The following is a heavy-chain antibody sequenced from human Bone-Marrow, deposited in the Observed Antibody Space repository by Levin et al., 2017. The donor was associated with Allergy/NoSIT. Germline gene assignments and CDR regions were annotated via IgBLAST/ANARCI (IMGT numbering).Heavy chain of an antibody. CDR1: GDSISTSY. D-gene: IGHD1-26*01. Sequence: SETLSLTCVVSGDSISTSYWSWIRQSPRKGLEWIGNIFFRGATNYNPSLESRVNISVDASKNQFSLELTSVTAADTAVYYCARGLYSGGYYFDSWGQGTLVTVS. CDR2: IFFRGAT. CDR3: ARGLYSGGYYFDS. V-gene: IGHV4-59*12. J-gene: IGHJ4*02.